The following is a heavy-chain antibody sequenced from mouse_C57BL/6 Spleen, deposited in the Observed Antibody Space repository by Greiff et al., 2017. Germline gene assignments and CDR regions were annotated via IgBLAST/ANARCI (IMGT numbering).Heavy chain of an antibody. J-gene: IGHJ2*01. D-gene: IGHD1-1*01. V-gene: IGHV5-9*01. CDR3: TRHPLFYCSSCYFDF. CDR1: GFTFSSYT. CDR2: ISGGGGNT. Sequence: LVESGGGLVKPGGSLTLTCAASGFTFSSYTMSWVRQTPEKRLEWVATISGGGGNTYYPDSVKGRFTISRDNAKDTLYLQMGSLRSEDTSLDYCTRHPLFYCSSCYFDFWGQGTTLTVSS.